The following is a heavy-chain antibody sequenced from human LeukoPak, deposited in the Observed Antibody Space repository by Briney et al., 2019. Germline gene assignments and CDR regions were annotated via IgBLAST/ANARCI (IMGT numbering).Heavy chain of an antibody. V-gene: IGHV1-24*01. CDR2: FDPEDGET. J-gene: IGHJ4*02. D-gene: IGHD5-18*01. CDR1: GYTLTELS. Sequence: ASVKVSCKVSGYTLTELSMHWVRQAPGKGLEWMGGFDPEDGETIYAQKFQGRVTMTEDTSTDTAYMELSSLRSEDTAVYYCATVTIGRIQLWLMFSYWGQGTLVTVSS. CDR3: ATVTIGRIQLWLMFSY.